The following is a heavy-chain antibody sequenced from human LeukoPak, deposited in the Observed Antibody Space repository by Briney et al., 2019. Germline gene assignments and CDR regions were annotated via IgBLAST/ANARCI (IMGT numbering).Heavy chain of an antibody. CDR3: ARTPGGLYSSLDY. D-gene: IGHD5-18*01. J-gene: IGHJ4*02. CDR1: GFTFSSYS. Sequence: GGSLRLSCAASGFTFSSYSMNWVRQAPGKGLEWVSSISSSSSYIYYADSVKGRFTISRDNAKNSLYLQTNSLRAEDTAVYYCARTPGGLYSSLDYWGQGTLVTVSS. CDR2: ISSSSSYI. V-gene: IGHV3-21*01.